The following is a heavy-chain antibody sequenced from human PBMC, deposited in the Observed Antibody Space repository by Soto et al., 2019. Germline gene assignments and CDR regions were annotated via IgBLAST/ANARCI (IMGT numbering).Heavy chain of an antibody. D-gene: IGHD3-22*01. V-gene: IGHV4-39*01. CDR3: ARDFFDSSDYTTNWFDP. CDR1: GDSIRNSRFY. Sequence: SETLSLTCSVSGDSIRNSRFYWAWIRQPQKEGLEWIGSIYHTGNAYYNPSLKSRVTISVDTSKNQFSLKLTSVTAADAALYYCARDFFDSSDYTTNWFDPWGQGTLVTVSS. CDR2: IYHTGNA. J-gene: IGHJ5*02.